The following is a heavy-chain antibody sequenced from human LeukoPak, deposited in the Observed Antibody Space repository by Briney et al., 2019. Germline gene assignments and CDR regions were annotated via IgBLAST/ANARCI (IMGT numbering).Heavy chain of an antibody. J-gene: IGHJ4*02. CDR3: ARGTMFPYYSDY. D-gene: IGHD3-10*02. CDR1: GFTFSNFA. CDR2: VSYDGSYK. Sequence: PGGSLRLSCAASGFTFSNFAMHWVRQAPGKGLEWVAVVSYDGSYKYYADSVKGRSTISRDNSKNTLYLQMNSLRAEDTAVYYCARGTMFPYYSDYWGQGTLVTVSS. V-gene: IGHV3-30*04.